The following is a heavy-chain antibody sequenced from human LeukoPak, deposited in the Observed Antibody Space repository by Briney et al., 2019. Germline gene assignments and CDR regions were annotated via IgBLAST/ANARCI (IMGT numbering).Heavy chain of an antibody. J-gene: IGHJ4*02. CDR2: IHYSGRA. Sequence: SETLSLTCAVYGGSFSGYYWSWLRQPPGKGLEWIGHIHYSGRATYNPSLGSRLTISADTSTSQVSLKLSSVTAADTAVYYCARHKPTGSYPLELWGQGTLVTVSS. CDR1: GGSFSGYY. V-gene: IGHV4-59*08. CDR3: ARHKPTGSYPLEL. D-gene: IGHD3-10*01.